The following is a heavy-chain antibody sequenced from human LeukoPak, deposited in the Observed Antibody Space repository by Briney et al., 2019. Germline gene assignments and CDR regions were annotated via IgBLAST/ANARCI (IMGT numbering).Heavy chain of an antibody. V-gene: IGHV3-7*01. Sequence: GGSLRLSCAASGFTFSSYGMHWVRQAPGKGLEWVANIKQDGSEKYYVDSVKGRFTISRDNAKNSLYLQMNSLRAEDTAVYYCARVQLSWFDPWGQGTLVTVSS. CDR2: IKQDGSEK. CDR1: GFTFSSYG. J-gene: IGHJ5*02. CDR3: ARVQLSWFDP. D-gene: IGHD2/OR15-2a*01.